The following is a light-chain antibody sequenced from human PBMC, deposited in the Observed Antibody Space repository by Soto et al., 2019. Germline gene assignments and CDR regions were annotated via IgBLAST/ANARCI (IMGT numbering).Light chain of an antibody. J-gene: IGLJ1*01. CDR1: SFDVDDYNS. CDR2: EVN. Sequence: QSVLTQPASVSGSPGQSITISCTGTSFDVDDYNSVSWYQQPPGKAPKLIIYEVNNRPSGVSNRFSGSNSDNTASLTISGLQAEDEADYYCSLYTSSSTLFGTGTKVTVL. CDR3: SLYTSSSTL. V-gene: IGLV2-14*01.